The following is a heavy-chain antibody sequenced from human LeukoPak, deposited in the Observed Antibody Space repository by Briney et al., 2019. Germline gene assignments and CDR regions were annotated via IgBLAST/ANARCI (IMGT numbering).Heavy chain of an antibody. CDR1: GGSISSGGYY. CDR2: IYYSGST. J-gene: IGHJ5*02. Sequence: SETLSLTCTVSGGSISSGGYYWSWIRQHPGKGLEWIGYIYYSGSTYYNPSLKSRVTISVDTSKNQFSLKLSSVTAADTAVYYCARGNRNIVVVPAADNWFDPWGQGTLVTVSS. V-gene: IGHV4-31*03. D-gene: IGHD2-2*01. CDR3: ARGNRNIVVVPAADNWFDP.